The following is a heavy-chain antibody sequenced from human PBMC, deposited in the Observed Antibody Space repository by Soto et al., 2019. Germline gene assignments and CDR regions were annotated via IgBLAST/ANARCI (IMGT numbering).Heavy chain of an antibody. J-gene: IGHJ4*02. CDR2: INSDGRST. Sequence: EVQLVESGGGLVQPGGSLRLSCAASGFTFSSYWMHWVRQAPGKGLVWVSGINSDGRSTSYADSVKGRFTISRDNAKNTLYLQMNSLRAEDTAVYYCASYYGSGIYHPKYWGQGTLVTVAS. D-gene: IGHD3-10*01. CDR1: GFTFSSYW. V-gene: IGHV3-74*01. CDR3: ASYYGSGIYHPKY.